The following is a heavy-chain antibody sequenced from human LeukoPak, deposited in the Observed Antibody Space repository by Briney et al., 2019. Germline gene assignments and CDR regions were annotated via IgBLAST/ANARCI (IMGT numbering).Heavy chain of an antibody. J-gene: IGHJ4*02. Sequence: PSETLSLTCTVSGGSISSGYWSWIRQPPGKGLEWIGYIYYSGSTNYNPSPKSRVTISVDTSKNQFSLKLSSVTAADTAVYYCARDGVNYYDISGYDIWGRGTLVTVSS. CDR1: GGSISSGY. V-gene: IGHV4-59*01. CDR2: IYYSGST. D-gene: IGHD3-22*01. CDR3: ARDGVNYYDISGYDI.